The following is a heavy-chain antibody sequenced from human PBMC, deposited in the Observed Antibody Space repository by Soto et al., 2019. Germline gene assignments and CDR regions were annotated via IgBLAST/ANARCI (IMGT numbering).Heavy chain of an antibody. CDR3: ARDRVLLRLGETYYGMDV. V-gene: IGHV3-21*01. CDR2: ISSSSSYI. J-gene: IGHJ6*02. D-gene: IGHD3-10*01. Sequence: GGSLRLSCAASGFTFSSYSMNWVRQAPGKGLEWVSSISSSSSYIYYADSVKGRFTISRDNAKNSLYLQMNSLRAEDTAVYYCARDRVLLRLGETYYGMDVWGQGTTVTVSS. CDR1: GFTFSSYS.